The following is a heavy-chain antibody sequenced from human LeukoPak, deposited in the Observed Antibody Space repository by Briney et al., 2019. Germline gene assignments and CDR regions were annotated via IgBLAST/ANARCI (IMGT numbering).Heavy chain of an antibody. D-gene: IGHD1-26*01. Sequence: PSVMVSCKASGYTFTGYYMHWVRQAPGQGLEWMGWINPNSGGTNYSQKFQARVTMTRDTSISTAYMELSRLRSDDTAVYYCARVGQWEAFDYWGQGTLVTFSS. CDR1: GYTFTGYY. J-gene: IGHJ4*02. CDR2: INPNSGGT. V-gene: IGHV1-2*02. CDR3: ARVGQWEAFDY.